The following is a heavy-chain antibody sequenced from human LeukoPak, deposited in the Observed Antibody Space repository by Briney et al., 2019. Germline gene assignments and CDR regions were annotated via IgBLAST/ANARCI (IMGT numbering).Heavy chain of an antibody. J-gene: IGHJ4*02. V-gene: IGHV3-30*04. CDR3: ARDTFYYDILTGPLGH. D-gene: IGHD3-9*01. CDR2: ISYDGSNK. Sequence: GRSLRLSCAASGFTFSSYAMHWVRQAPGKGLEWVAVISYDGSNKYYADSVKGRFTISRVNSKNTMYLQMNSLRAEDTAVYYCARDTFYYDILTGPLGHWGQGTLVTVSS. CDR1: GFTFSSYA.